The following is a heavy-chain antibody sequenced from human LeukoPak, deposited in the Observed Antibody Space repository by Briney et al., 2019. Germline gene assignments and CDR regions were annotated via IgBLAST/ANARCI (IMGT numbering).Heavy chain of an antibody. CDR3: ARSWGDGISPGRYYYGMDV. V-gene: IGHV3-23*01. D-gene: IGHD2-21*02. CDR1: GVTLSNYA. J-gene: IGHJ6*02. Sequence: GGSLRLSCVASGVTLSNYAMSWARQAPGKGLEWVSGISSSGSGGNTYYADSVKGRFTISRDNAKNSLYLQMNSLRAEDTAVYYCARSWGDGISPGRYYYGMDVWGQGTTVTVSS. CDR2: ISSSGSGGNT.